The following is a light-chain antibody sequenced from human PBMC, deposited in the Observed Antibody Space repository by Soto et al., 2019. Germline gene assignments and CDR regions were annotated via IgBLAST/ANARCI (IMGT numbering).Light chain of an antibody. CDR1: SSDVGGYNY. Sequence: QSALTQPASVSGSPGQSITISCTGTSSDVGGYNYVSWYQQHPGKAPKLMIYDVSNRPSGVSNRFSGSKSGNTASLTISGLPAEDEADYYGSSYSSSSTPHVVFGGGTKLTVL. CDR2: DVS. J-gene: IGLJ2*01. V-gene: IGLV2-14*01. CDR3: SSYSSSSTPHVV.